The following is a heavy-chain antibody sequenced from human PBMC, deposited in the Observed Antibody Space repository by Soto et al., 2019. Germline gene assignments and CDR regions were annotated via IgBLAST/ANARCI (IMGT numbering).Heavy chain of an antibody. V-gene: IGHV2-5*02. D-gene: IGHD4-4*01. Sequence: SGPTLVNPPQTLTLTCTVSGFSVSVSGVGVGWIRQPPGRALEWLALIYWDDDKRYSPSLQSRLTITKDTSKNQVILTLTNMDPVDTATYYCAHRPPDYNSYVPYFDYWGQGTLVTVSS. CDR1: GFSVSVSGVG. CDR2: IYWDDDK. CDR3: AHRPPDYNSYVPYFDY. J-gene: IGHJ4*02.